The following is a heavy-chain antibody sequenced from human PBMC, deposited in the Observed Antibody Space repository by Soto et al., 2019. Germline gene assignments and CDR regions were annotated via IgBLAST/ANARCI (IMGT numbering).Heavy chain of an antibody. J-gene: IGHJ4*02. CDR2: ISSADDT. D-gene: IGHD6-13*01. V-gene: IGHV3-23*01. CDR3: AKGEAVAGTEFDY. CDR1: GFTFSTYA. Sequence: EVQLLESGGGLVQPGGSLRLSCAASGFTFSTYAMSWVRQAPGKGLEWVSTISSADDTNYADSVKGRFTISRDNSKNTLYLQMSSLRGEDTAVYYCAKGEAVAGTEFDYWGQGTLVTVSS.